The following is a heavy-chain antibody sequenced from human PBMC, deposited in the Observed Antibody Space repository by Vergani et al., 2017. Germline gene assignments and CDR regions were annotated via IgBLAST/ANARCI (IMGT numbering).Heavy chain of an antibody. V-gene: IGHV3-33*01. D-gene: IGHD1-26*01. CDR2: IWYDGSNK. CDR1: GFTFSSYG. CDR3: ARDSRVGATNLDY. J-gene: IGHJ4*02. Sequence: QVQLVESGGGVVQPGRSLRLSCAVSGFTFSSYGMHWVRQAPGKGLEWVAVIWYDGSNKYYADSLKGRFTISRDNSKNTLYLQMNSLRAEDTAVYYCARDSRVGATNLDYWGQGTLVTVSS.